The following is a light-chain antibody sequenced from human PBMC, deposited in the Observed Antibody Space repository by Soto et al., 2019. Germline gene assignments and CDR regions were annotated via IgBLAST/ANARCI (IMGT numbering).Light chain of an antibody. CDR2: GAS. J-gene: IGKJ5*01. CDR1: QSVSSSY. CDR3: QQYGSSPIT. V-gene: IGKV3-20*01. Sequence: EIVLTQSPGTLSLSPGERATLSCRASQSVSSSYLAWYQQKPGQAPRLLIYGASSRATGIPDRFSGSGSGTHFTLTISRLEPEDFAVYYCQQYGSSPITFGQRTRLETK.